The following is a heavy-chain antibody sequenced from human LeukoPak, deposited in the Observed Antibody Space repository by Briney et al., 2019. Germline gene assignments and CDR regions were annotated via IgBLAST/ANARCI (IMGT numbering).Heavy chain of an antibody. CDR3: ARDNTISGYYELGY. D-gene: IGHD3-22*01. CDR1: GFSVSTNY. Sequence: PGGSLRLSCAASGFSVSTNYMSWVRQAPGVGLECVSVISNHGTTYYADSVKGRFSISRDNSKNTVFLQMNSLRAEDTAVYYCARDNTISGYYELGYWGQGTLVTVSS. J-gene: IGHJ4*02. CDR2: ISNHGTT. V-gene: IGHV3-53*01.